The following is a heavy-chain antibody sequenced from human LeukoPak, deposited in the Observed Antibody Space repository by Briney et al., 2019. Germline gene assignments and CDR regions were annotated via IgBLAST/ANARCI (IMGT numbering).Heavy chain of an antibody. V-gene: IGHV3-21*01. CDR3: ARRNPGYSSSWYFNDY. CDR1: GFTCSTYS. D-gene: IGHD6-13*01. J-gene: IGHJ4*02. CDR2: MSGNFNYI. Sequence: GGSLILSCAAAGFTCSTYSMNWVRPAAGRGLEGVSSMSGNFNYIHYADSVKSRFTISRDNAKNSLYLQMSSLRAEDTAVYYCARRNPGYSSSWYFNDYWGQGTLVTVSS.